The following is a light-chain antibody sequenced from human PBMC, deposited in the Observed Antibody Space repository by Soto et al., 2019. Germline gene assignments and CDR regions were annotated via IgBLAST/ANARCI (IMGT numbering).Light chain of an antibody. CDR2: GDN. CDR3: QSYDSSRSGYV. V-gene: IGLV1-40*01. J-gene: IGLJ1*01. CDR1: SSNIGAGYD. Sequence: QSVLTQPPSVSGAPGQRVTISCTGSSSNIGAGYDVHWYQQLPGTAPKLLIYGDNNRPSGVPDRFSGSKSGTSASLAITGLKAGDEADYYCQSYDSSRSGYVFGPGTKLTVL.